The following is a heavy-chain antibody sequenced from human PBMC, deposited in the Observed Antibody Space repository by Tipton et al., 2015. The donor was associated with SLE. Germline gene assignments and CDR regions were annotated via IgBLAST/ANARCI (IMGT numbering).Heavy chain of an antibody. D-gene: IGHD1-26*01. CDR1: GFTFDDYA. J-gene: IGHJ4*02. CDR2: IAYDGRRK. V-gene: IGHV3-30*03. CDR3: ARDRSSGDADLTFDS. Sequence: SLRLSCAASGFTFDDYAMHWVRQAPGKGLEWVAVIAYDGRRKYYADSVKGRFTISRDSSYNTLFLQMNSLRSEDTAIYYCARDRSSGDADLTFDSWGQGALVTVSS.